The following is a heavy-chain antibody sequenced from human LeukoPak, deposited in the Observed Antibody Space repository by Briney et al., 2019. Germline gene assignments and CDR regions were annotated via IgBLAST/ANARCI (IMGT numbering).Heavy chain of an antibody. CDR1: GGSISGYY. D-gene: IGHD3-10*01. CDR3: ARSTMVRGVVYFDY. Sequence: PSETLSLTCTVSGGSISGYYWSWIRQPAGKGLEWIGRIYTSGSTNYNPSLKSRVTMSVDTSKNQFSLKLSSVTAADTAVYYCARSTMVRGVVYFDYWGQGTLVTVSS. V-gene: IGHV4-4*07. CDR2: IYTSGST. J-gene: IGHJ4*02.